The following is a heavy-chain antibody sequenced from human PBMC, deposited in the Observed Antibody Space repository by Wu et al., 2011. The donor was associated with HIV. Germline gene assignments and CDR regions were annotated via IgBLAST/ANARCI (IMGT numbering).Heavy chain of an antibody. CDR2: ISGYNGNT. CDR1: GYTFTTYG. V-gene: IGHV1-18*01. CDR3: ARVPPKDYYYGMDV. J-gene: IGHJ6*02. Sequence: QIHMVQSGAEVKKPGASVKVSCKTSGYTFTTYGITWVRQAPGQGLEWMGWISGYNGNTNSAKKLQGRLTITRNTSISTAYMQLSSLGSEDSAVYYCARVPPKDYYYGMDVWGQGTIVIVSS.